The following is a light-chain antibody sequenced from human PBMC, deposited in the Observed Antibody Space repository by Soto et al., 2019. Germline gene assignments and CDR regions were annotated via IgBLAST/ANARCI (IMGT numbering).Light chain of an antibody. Sequence: DIQLTQYPSFLSGSVGDRVTITCLASQTISSWLAWYQQKPGKTPKLLIYAASSLQSGVPSRFSGSGSGTDFTLTISSLQPEDFATYYCQQSYSTPITFGQGTRLEI. J-gene: IGKJ5*01. CDR1: QTISSW. CDR3: QQSYSTPIT. V-gene: IGKV1-39*01. CDR2: AAS.